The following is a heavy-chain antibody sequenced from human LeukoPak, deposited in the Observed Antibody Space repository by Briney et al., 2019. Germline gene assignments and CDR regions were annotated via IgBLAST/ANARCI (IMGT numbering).Heavy chain of an antibody. V-gene: IGHV4-4*09. CDR1: GGSISSYY. Sequence: SETLSLTCTVSGGSISSYYWSWIRQPPGKGLEWIGYIYTSGSTNYNPSLKSRVTISLDTSKNQFSLRLSSVTAADTAVYYCARHLGRFDPWGQGTLVTVSS. CDR2: IYTSGST. J-gene: IGHJ5*02. CDR3: ARHLGRFDP.